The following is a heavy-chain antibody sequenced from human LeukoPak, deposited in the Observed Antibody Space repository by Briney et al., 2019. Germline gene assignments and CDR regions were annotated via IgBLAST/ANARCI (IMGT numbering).Heavy chain of an antibody. D-gene: IGHD3-10*01. V-gene: IGHV3-23*01. CDR2: ISGSGGST. Sequence: ETLSLTCTVSGYSISSGYYWGWIRQPPGKGLEWVSAISGSGGSTYYADSVKGRFTISRDNSKNTLYLQMNSLRAEDTAVYYCAKENGITMVREFDYFDYWGQGTLVTVSS. CDR3: AKENGITMVREFDYFDY. CDR1: GYSISSGYY. J-gene: IGHJ4*02.